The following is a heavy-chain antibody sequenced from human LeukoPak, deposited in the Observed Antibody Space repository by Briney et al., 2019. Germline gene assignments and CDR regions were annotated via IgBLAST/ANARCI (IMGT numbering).Heavy chain of an antibody. CDR3: ARVMTYYYYYMDV. V-gene: IGHV4-38-2*02. CDR1: GYSISSSYY. J-gene: IGHJ6*03. CDR2: IYYSGST. Sequence: SETLSLTCTVSGYSISSSYYWGWIRQPPGKGLEWIGSIYYSGSTYYNPSLKSRVTISVDTSKNQFSLKLSSVTAADTAVYYCARVMTYYYYYMDVWGKGTTVTVSS. D-gene: IGHD3-16*01.